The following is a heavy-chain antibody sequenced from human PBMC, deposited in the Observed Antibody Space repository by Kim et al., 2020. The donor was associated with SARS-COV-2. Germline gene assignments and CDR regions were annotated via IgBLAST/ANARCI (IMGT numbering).Heavy chain of an antibody. CDR3: AKTAVAGLPAWYFDL. Sequence: GGSLRLSCAASGFTFGDYAMHWVRQAPGKGLEWVSGISWNSGSIGYADSVKGRFTISRDNAKNSLYLQMNSLRAEDTALYYCAKTAVAGLPAWYFDLWGRGTLVTVSS. CDR2: ISWNSGSI. CDR1: GFTFGDYA. V-gene: IGHV3-9*01. J-gene: IGHJ2*01. D-gene: IGHD6-19*01.